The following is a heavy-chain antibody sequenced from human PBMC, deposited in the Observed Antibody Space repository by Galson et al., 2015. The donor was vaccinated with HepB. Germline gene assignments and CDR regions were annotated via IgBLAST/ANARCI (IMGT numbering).Heavy chain of an antibody. J-gene: IGHJ4*02. CDR3: ARVPMLFWPSDC. D-gene: IGHD2-8*01. CDR2: ISSSGSTI. CDR1: GVTFSDYY. Sequence: SLRLSCAASGVTFSDYYMSWIRQAPGKGLEWVSYISSSGSTIYYADSVKGRFTISRDNAKNSLYLQMNSLRAEDTAVYYCARVPMLFWPSDCWGQGTLVTVSS. V-gene: IGHV3-11*01.